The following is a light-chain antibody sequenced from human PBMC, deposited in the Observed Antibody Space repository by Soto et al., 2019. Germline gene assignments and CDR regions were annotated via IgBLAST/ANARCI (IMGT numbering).Light chain of an antibody. Sequence: EIVLTQSPGTLSLSPGERATLSCRASQSVSSSYLAWYQQKPGQAPRQLIYGASSRATGIPDRFSGSGSGTNFTLTITRPEPEDFAVYYCQHYRTSFGGGTRVEIK. CDR2: GAS. J-gene: IGKJ4*01. CDR3: QHYRTS. V-gene: IGKV3-20*01. CDR1: QSVSSSY.